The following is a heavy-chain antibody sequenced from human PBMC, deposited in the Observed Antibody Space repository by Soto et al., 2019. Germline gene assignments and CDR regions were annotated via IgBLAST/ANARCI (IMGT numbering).Heavy chain of an antibody. V-gene: IGHV4-31*03. J-gene: IGHJ1*01. CDR3: ARVKVADYRAGEYFQH. Sequence: QVQLQESGPGLVKPSQTLSLTCTVSGGSISSGGYYWSWIRQHPGKGLEWIGYIYYSGSTYYNPSLKSRVTISVDTSKNQFSLKLSSVTAADTAVYYCARVKVADYRAGEYFQHWGQGTLVTVSS. CDR2: IYYSGST. D-gene: IGHD3-16*01. CDR1: GGSISSGGYY.